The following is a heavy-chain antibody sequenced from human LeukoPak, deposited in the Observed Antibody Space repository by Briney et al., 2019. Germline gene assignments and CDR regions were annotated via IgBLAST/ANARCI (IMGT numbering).Heavy chain of an antibody. Sequence: PSETLSLTCTVSGTSIRSSSMYWGWIRQPPGKGLEWLGSVYYTGSTFHNPSLKSRVTISVDTSKNQFSLKLSSVTAADTAVYYCARGLARWLHNDYWGQGTLVTVSS. D-gene: IGHD5-24*01. CDR2: VYYTGST. CDR3: ARGLARWLHNDY. J-gene: IGHJ4*02. CDR1: GTSIRSSSMY. V-gene: IGHV4-39*07.